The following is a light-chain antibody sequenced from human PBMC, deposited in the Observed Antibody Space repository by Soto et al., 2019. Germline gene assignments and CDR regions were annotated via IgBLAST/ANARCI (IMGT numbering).Light chain of an antibody. CDR1: QSVTDNY. V-gene: IGKV3-20*01. CDR3: QQYGDSRV. J-gene: IGKJ3*01. Sequence: DSVLTQSPGTLSSSPGERATLFCRASQSVTDNYLAWYQHKPGQPPRLLIYAASSRATGIPDRFSCSRSRTDFTLTISRVEPEDFAVYYRQQYGDSRVFCPGTKVDI. CDR2: AAS.